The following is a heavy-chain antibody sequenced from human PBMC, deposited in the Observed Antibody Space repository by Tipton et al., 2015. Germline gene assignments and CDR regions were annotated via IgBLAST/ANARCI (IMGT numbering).Heavy chain of an antibody. D-gene: IGHD3-9*01. J-gene: IGHJ4*02. CDR3: ARQDYDSLTRDYQTVDY. CDR1: SDSISKYY. CDR2: IQYSGST. V-gene: IGHV4-59*08. Sequence: LRLSCSVSSDSISKYYWSWIRQPPGKELEWIGYIQYSGSTNYNPSLKSRVTISVDTSKTQFSLKLSSVTAADTAVYYCARQDYDSLTRDYQTVDYWGQGTLVTVSS.